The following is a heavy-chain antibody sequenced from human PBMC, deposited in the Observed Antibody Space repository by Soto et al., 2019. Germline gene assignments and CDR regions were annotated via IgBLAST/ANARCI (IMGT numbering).Heavy chain of an antibody. CDR2: IIPIFGTA. CDR1: GGTFSSYA. J-gene: IGHJ5*02. V-gene: IGHV1-69*13. Sequence: SVKVSCEASGGTFSSYAISWVRHVPGQGLEWMGGIIPIFGTANYAQKFKGRVTITADESTSTAYMELSSLRSEDTAVYYCARGGGRPSSSWWFDPWGKGTLVTVSS. D-gene: IGHD6-6*01. CDR3: ARGGGRPSSSWWFDP.